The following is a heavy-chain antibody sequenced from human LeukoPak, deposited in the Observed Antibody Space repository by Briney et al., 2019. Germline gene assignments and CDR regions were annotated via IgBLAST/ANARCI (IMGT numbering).Heavy chain of an antibody. CDR2: ITISSRTI. Sequence: GGSLRLSCGASGYTFSSYSMNWVRQAPGQGLEGVSYITISSRTIFYVDSAKGRSTSSRDDAKNSLYLQINGLRAEDTAVYYCAKEDADIVVVVAATQPLEYYYGMDVGGQGTTVTV. J-gene: IGHJ6*02. D-gene: IGHD2-15*01. CDR1: GYTFSSYS. CDR3: AKEDADIVVVVAATQPLEYYYGMDV. V-gene: IGHV3-48*01.